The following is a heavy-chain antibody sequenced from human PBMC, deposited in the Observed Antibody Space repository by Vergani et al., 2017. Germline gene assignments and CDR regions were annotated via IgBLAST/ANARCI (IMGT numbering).Heavy chain of an antibody. V-gene: IGHV4-39*07. Sequence: QLQLQESGPGLVKPSETLSLTCTVSGGSISSSSYYWGWIRQPPGKGLEWIGSIYYSGSTYYNPSLKSRVTISVDTSKNQFSLKLSSVTAADTAVYYCARSSVSYLLLLGYWGQGTLVTVSP. CDR2: IYYSGST. D-gene: IGHD1-26*01. J-gene: IGHJ4*02. CDR1: GGSISSSSYY. CDR3: ARSSVSYLLLLGY.